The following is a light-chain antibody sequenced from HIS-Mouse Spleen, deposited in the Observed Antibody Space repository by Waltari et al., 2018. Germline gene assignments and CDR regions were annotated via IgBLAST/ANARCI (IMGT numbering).Light chain of an antibody. CDR2: QDS. Sequence: SYDLTQPPSVYVSPGQTSSITCSGAKLGDKYACWYQQKPGQSPVLVIYQDSKRPSGIPERFSGSNSGNTATLTISGTQAMDEADYYCQAWDSSTVVFGGGTKLTVL. V-gene: IGLV3-1*01. CDR1: KLGDKY. CDR3: QAWDSSTVV. J-gene: IGLJ2*01.